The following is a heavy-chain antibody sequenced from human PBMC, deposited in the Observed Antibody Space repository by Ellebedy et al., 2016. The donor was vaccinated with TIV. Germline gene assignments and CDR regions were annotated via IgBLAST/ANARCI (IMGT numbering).Heavy chain of an antibody. CDR3: ARDNWLTAVASPGPPPDY. Sequence: ASVKVSXXTSGYTFSNSGFNWVRQAPGQGLEWLGWISTYNHNTDYAPKFQGRVSLTTDTSTATAYMELRGLTSDDTAVYYCARDNWLTAVASPGPPPDYWGQGTLVTVSS. D-gene: IGHD4-23*01. CDR2: ISTYNHNT. V-gene: IGHV1-18*01. CDR1: GYTFSNSG. J-gene: IGHJ4*02.